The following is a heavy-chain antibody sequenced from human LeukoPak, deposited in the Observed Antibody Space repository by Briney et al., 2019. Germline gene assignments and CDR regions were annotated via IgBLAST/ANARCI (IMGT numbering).Heavy chain of an antibody. D-gene: IGHD3-22*01. J-gene: IGHJ4*02. CDR3: ARLFYYDSSGYYYQGGYYFDY. CDR2: IYPGDSDT. CDR1: GYSFTSYC. V-gene: IGHV5-51*01. Sequence: GESLKISCKGSGYSFTSYCIGWVRQMPGKGLEWMGIIYPGDSDTRYSPSFQGQVTISADKSISTAYLQWSSLKASDTAMYYCARLFYYDSSGYYYQGGYYFDYWGQGTLVTVSS.